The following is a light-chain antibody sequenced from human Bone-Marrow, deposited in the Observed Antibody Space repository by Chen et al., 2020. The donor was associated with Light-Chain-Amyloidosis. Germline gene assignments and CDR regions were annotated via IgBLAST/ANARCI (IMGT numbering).Light chain of an antibody. CDR2: EVS. V-gene: IGLV2-14*01. Sequence: QSALTQPASVSGSPGHSIAISCTGASSDIGGYNFVSWYQQHSGKAPKLILYEVSNRPSGVSSRFSGSKSGDTASLTISGLQPEDEADYYCSLYTTSTTWVFGGGTKLTVL. CDR1: SSDIGGYNF. CDR3: SLYTTSTTWV. J-gene: IGLJ3*02.